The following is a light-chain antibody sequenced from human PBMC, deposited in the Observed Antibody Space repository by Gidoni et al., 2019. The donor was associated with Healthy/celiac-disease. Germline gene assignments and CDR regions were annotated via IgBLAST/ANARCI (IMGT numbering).Light chain of an antibody. Sequence: IVLTQSPATLSLSPGDRATLSCRASQSVSSYLAWYQQKPGQAPRLLIYDASNSATGIPARFSGSGSGTDFTLTISSLEPEDFAVYYCQQRSNWPPLTFGGGTKVEIK. J-gene: IGKJ4*01. CDR2: DAS. V-gene: IGKV3-11*01. CDR1: QSVSSY. CDR3: QQRSNWPPLT.